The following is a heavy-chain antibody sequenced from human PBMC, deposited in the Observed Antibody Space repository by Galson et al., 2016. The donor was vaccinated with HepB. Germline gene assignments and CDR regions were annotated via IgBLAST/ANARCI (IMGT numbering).Heavy chain of an antibody. CDR3: AKLDCGRNCPRDY. V-gene: IGHV3-30*18. Sequence: SLRLSCAASGFTFSGHGMHWVRQAPGRGLEWVAVISKDGSDKQCVDSVKGRFTVSRDNSKNMLFLQMNSLRVEDTAVYYCAKLDCGRNCPRDYWGQGTQVTVSS. D-gene: IGHD2-21*02. CDR2: ISKDGSDK. CDR1: GFTFSGHG. J-gene: IGHJ4*02.